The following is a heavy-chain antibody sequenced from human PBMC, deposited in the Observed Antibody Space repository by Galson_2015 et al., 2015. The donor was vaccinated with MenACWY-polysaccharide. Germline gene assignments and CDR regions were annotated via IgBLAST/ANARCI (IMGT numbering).Heavy chain of an antibody. CDR2: IYWDDDK. D-gene: IGHD6-6*01. CDR3: AHSGEYSSSNAAYYYYMDV. V-gene: IGHV2-5*02. J-gene: IGHJ6*03. Sequence: ALIYWDDDKRYSPSLKSRLTITKDTSKNQVVLTMTNMDPVDTATYYCAHSGEYSSSNAAYYYYMDVWGKGTTVTVSS.